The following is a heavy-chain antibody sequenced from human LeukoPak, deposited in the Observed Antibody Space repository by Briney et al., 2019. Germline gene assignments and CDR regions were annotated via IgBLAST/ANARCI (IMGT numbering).Heavy chain of an antibody. CDR1: GGSISRDGHY. V-gene: IGHV4-31*03. CDR2: VSSSGTT. J-gene: IGHJ3*02. D-gene: IGHD2-8*01. Sequence: PSETLSLTCTVSGGSISRDGHYWSWIRQYPGKGLESIGSVSSSGTTTYNPSLKSRVTISLDTSQNQFSLNLRSLTAADTAVYYCARGMVRDAFDIWGQGTMVTVSS. CDR3: ARGMVRDAFDI.